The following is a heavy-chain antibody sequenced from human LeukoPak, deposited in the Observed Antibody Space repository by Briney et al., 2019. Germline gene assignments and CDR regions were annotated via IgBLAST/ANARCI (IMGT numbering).Heavy chain of an antibody. Sequence: GGSLRLSCAASGFTFSSYAMHWVRQAPGKGLEWVAVISYDGSNKYYADSVKGRFTISRDKSKNTLYLQMNSLRAEDTAVYYCARVASSSRHDAFDIWGQGTMVTVSS. CDR3: ARVASSSRHDAFDI. CDR1: GFTFSSYA. V-gene: IGHV3-30*04. D-gene: IGHD6-13*01. J-gene: IGHJ3*02. CDR2: ISYDGSNK.